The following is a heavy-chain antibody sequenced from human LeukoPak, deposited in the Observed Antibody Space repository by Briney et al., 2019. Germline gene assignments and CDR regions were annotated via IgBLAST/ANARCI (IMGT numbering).Heavy chain of an antibody. CDR3: ARGRYYFDY. Sequence: TGGSLRLSCAAPGFTFRSYWMHWVCQAPGKGLVWVSRINGDGSSTTYADSVKGRFTISRDNAKNTLYLQMNSLRAEDTAVYYCARGRYYFDYWGQGTLVTVSS. D-gene: IGHD3-16*01. CDR1: GFTFRSYW. J-gene: IGHJ4*02. CDR2: INGDGSST. V-gene: IGHV3-74*01.